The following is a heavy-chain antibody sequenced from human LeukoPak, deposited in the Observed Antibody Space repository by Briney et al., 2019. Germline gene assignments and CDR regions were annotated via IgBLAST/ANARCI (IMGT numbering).Heavy chain of an antibody. CDR1: GFTFYDNG. CDR2: INWNGGRT. CDR3: ARAEGPYGSAIAYYYYGMDV. J-gene: IGHJ6*02. V-gene: IGHV3-20*01. D-gene: IGHD3-10*01. Sequence: GGSLRLSCAASGFTFYDNGMSWGCQGPRKGQGWVSGINWNGGRTGYADSVTGRFTISRDKAKISLYLQMNSLRAEETALYHCARAEGPYGSAIAYYYYGMDVWGQGTTVTVS.